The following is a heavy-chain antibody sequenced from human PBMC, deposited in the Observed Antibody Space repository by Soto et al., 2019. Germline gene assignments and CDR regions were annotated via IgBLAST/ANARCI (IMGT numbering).Heavy chain of an antibody. CDR1: GASISSYF. D-gene: IGHD6-19*01. J-gene: IGHJ5*02. V-gene: IGHV4-4*07. Sequence: SETLSLTCTVSGASISSYFWTWIRQPAGKGLDWIGRISTSGTTNYNPSLKSRVTMSVDTSKNHFSLNLSSVTAADTAVYYCAREAGKDRWLDPRGQGTMVTVYS. CDR2: ISTSGTT. CDR3: AREAGKDRWLDP.